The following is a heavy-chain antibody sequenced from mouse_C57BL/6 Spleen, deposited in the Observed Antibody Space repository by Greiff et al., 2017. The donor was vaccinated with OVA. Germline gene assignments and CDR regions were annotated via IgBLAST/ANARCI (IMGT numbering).Heavy chain of an antibody. CDR2: IDPANGNT. Sequence: EVKLMESVAELVRPGASVKLSCTASGFNIKNTYMHWVKQRPEQGLEWIGRIDPANGNTKYAPKFQGTATITADTSSNTAYLLLSSLTSDDAAIYYGARSPGSSLYAMDYWGQGTTVTVSS. D-gene: IGHD1-1*01. J-gene: IGHJ4*01. CDR3: ARSPGSSLYAMDY. V-gene: IGHV14-3*01. CDR1: GFNIKNTY.